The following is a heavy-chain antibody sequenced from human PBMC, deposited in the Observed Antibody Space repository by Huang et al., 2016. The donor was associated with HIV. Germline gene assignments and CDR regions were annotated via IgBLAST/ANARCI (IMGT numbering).Heavy chain of an antibody. J-gene: IGHJ3*02. D-gene: IGHD6-13*01. V-gene: IGHV3-64*07. CDR1: GFTFSSYA. Sequence: EVQLVESGGGLVQPGGSLRLSCAASGFTFSSYAMHWVRQAPGKGLEYVSAISTDGGSTYYADPVKGRFTISRDNSKNTLYLQMGSLRAEDMAVYYCASLNLHLVGVDAFDIWGQGTMVTVSS. CDR2: ISTDGGST. CDR3: ASLNLHLVGVDAFDI.